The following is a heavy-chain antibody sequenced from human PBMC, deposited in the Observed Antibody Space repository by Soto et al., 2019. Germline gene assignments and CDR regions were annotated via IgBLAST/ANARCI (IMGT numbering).Heavy chain of an antibody. CDR3: ARDYSYACDY. V-gene: IGHV3-23*01. CDR2: ISSSGGTT. D-gene: IGHD3-16*01. CDR1: GFTSSSFA. J-gene: IGHJ4*02. Sequence: GGSLRLSCAVSGFTSSSFAMSWVRQAPGKGLEWVSVISSSGGTTYYADSVKGRFTISRDNSKNTLYLQMNSLRAEDTAVYYCARDYSYACDYWGQGTLVTVSS.